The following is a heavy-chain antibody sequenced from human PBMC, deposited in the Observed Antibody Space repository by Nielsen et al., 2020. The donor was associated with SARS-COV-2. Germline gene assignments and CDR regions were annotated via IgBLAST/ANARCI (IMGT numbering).Heavy chain of an antibody. D-gene: IGHD5-18*01. J-gene: IGHJ6*02. CDR3: ARGEYSYGRNYYYGMDV. Sequence: VRQAPGKGLEWVANIKQDGSEKYYVDSVKGRFTISRDNSKNTVYLQVSTLRAEDTAVYYCARGEYSYGRNYYYGMDVWGQGTTVTVSS. CDR2: IKQDGSEK. V-gene: IGHV3-7*01.